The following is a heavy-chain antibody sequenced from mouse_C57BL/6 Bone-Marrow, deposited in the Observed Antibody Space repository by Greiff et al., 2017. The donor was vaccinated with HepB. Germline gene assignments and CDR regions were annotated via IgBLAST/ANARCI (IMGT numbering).Heavy chain of an antibody. J-gene: IGHJ4*01. Sequence: VQLKQSGPELVKPGASVKISCKASGYTFTDYYMNWVKQSHGKSLEWIGDINPNNGGTSYNQKFKGKATLTVDKSSSTAYMELRSLTSEDSAVYYCARQQLRLRAMDYWGQGTSVTVSS. CDR2: INPNNGGT. CDR3: ARQQLRLRAMDY. V-gene: IGHV1-26*01. D-gene: IGHD3-2*02. CDR1: GYTFTDYY.